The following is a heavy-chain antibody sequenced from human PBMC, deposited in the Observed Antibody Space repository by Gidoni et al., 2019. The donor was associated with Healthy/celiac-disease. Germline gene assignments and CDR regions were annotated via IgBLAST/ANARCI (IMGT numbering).Heavy chain of an antibody. J-gene: IGHJ4*02. D-gene: IGHD3-22*01. Sequence: QVQLVESGGGVVQPGRSLRLSCAASGFHFSSYGMHWVRQAPGKGLEWVAVIWYDGSNKYYADSVKGRFTISRDNSKNTLYLQMNSLRAEDTAVYYCARDPTYYYDSSGYYFDYWGQGTLVTVSS. V-gene: IGHV3-33*01. CDR2: IWYDGSNK. CDR1: GFHFSSYG. CDR3: ARDPTYYYDSSGYYFDY.